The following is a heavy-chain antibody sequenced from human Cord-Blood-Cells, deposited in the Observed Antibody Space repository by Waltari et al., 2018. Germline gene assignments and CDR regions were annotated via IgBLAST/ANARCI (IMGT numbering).Heavy chain of an antibody. CDR1: GGTFSSYA. V-gene: IGHV1-69*09. CDR2: SIPILGIA. D-gene: IGHD2-2*01. J-gene: IGHJ4*02. CDR3: ASPPSDCSSTSCYLDY. Sequence: QVQLVQSGAEVKKPGSSVKVSCKASGGTFSSYAISWVRQAPGQGLEWMGRSIPILGIANYAQKFQGRVTITADKSTSTAYMELSSLRSEDTAVYYCASPPSDCSSTSCYLDYWGQGTLVTVSS.